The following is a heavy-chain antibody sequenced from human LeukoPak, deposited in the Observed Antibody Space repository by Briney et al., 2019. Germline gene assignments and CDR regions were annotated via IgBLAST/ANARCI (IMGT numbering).Heavy chain of an antibody. V-gene: IGHV4-31*03. CDR2: IYCSGST. Sequence: PSQTLSLTCTVSGGSISSGGYYWSWIRQHPGKGLEWIGYIYCSGSTYYNPSLKSRVTISVDTSKNQFSLKLSSVTAADTAVYYCARGVTVAFDYWGQGTLVTVSS. CDR1: GGSISSGGYY. D-gene: IGHD4-23*01. J-gene: IGHJ4*02. CDR3: ARGVTVAFDY.